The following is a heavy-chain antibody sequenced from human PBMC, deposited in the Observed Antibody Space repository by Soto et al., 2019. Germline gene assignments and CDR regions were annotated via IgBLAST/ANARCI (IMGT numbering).Heavy chain of an antibody. J-gene: IGHJ5*01. CDR3: AICLRKTSRRHTWIDS. D-gene: IGHD2-2*01. CDR1: GVTFSTYA. Sequence: PGGSLRLSCAASGVTFSTYAMAWVRQAPGKGLEWVSTISDTGGGTFYAGSVKGRFTISRDNSNNTLYLQMQRLRAEDTAIYFCAICLRKTSRRHTWIDSWGPGTQVTVSS. CDR2: ISDTGGGT. V-gene: IGHV3-23*01.